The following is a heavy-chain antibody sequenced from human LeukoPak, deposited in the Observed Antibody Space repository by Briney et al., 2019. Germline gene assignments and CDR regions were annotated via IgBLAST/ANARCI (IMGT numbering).Heavy chain of an antibody. CDR1: GFTFSTYG. V-gene: IGHV3-30*02. J-gene: IGHJ4*02. CDR2: IWFDGSNK. CDR3: ATPRGYCSSTSCYPDY. D-gene: IGHD2-2*01. Sequence: GGSLRVSCAASGFTFSTYGMHWVRQAPGKGLEWVTFIWFDGSNKYYADSVKGRFTISRDNSKNTLYLQMNSLRAEDTAVYYCATPRGYCSSTSCYPDYWGQGTLVTVSS.